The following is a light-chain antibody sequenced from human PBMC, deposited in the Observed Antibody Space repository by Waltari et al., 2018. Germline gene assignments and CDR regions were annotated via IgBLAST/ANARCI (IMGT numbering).Light chain of an antibody. Sequence: QSVLTQPPSASGTPGQRVTISCSGSSPNLGSNHVYWYQQPPGTTPNLLIYRNNQRPSGVPDRFSGSKSGTSASLAISGLRSEDEADYYCAAWDDSLSGVVFGGGTKLTVL. CDR1: SPNLGSNH. J-gene: IGLJ2*01. CDR3: AAWDDSLSGVV. V-gene: IGLV1-47*01. CDR2: RNN.